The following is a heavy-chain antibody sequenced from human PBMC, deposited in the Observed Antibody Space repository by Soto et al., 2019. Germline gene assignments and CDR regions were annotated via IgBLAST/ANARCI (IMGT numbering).Heavy chain of an antibody. CDR1: GGSISSYD. D-gene: IGHD2-21*02. CDR3: ARHPSDFWFDP. Sequence: PSETLSLTCTVSGGSISSYDWSWIRQPPGKGLEWIGYIYYSGSTYYNPSLKSRVTVSVDTSKNQFSLKLSSVTAADTAVYYCARHPSDFWFDPWGQGTLVTVSS. CDR2: IYYSGST. V-gene: IGHV4-59*04. J-gene: IGHJ5*02.